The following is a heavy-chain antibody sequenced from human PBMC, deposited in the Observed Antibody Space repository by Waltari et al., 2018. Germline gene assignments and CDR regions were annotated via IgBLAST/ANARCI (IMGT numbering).Heavy chain of an antibody. V-gene: IGHV3-53*01. Sequence: EAQLVESGGGWIHPGGSLRLSGAVSGFTVGNNYMSWGRQAPGKGLGWVSVIYSGGSTNYADSVRGRFTISRDNSKNTLFLEMNSLTAEDTAVYYCARDPPGMATIGSWGQGTLVTVSS. CDR2: IYSGGST. CDR3: ARDPPGMATIGS. D-gene: IGHD5-12*01. CDR1: GFTVGNNY. J-gene: IGHJ5*02.